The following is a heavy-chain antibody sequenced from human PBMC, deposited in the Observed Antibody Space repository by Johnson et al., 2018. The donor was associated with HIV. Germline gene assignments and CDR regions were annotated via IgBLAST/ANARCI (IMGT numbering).Heavy chain of an antibody. V-gene: IGHV3-30*02. CDR3: AKIGLDAFEI. Sequence: QVQLVESGGGVVQPGGSLRLSCVASGFTFSSYGMHWVRQAPGKGLEWVAFIRYDGSNKYYADSVKGRFTISRDNSRNTLYLQMNSLRPDDTAVYYCAKIGLDAFEIWGQGTSVTVSS. CDR2: IRYDGSNK. CDR1: GFTFSSYG. J-gene: IGHJ3*02.